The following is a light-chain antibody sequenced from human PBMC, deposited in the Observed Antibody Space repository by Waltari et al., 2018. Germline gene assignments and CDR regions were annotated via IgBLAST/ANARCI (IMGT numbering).Light chain of an antibody. CDR1: QRLVHSDGNTY. CDR2: KVS. V-gene: IGKV2-30*02. Sequence: DVVMTQSQLSLPVTTGQRASLSCKSSQRLVHSDGNTYLILFHQRPGQSPRRLIYKVSTRESGVPDRFSGSGSGTDFTLKISRVEADDVGVYYCMQGTYWPCTFGQGTKLDIK. CDR3: MQGTYWPCT. J-gene: IGKJ2*02.